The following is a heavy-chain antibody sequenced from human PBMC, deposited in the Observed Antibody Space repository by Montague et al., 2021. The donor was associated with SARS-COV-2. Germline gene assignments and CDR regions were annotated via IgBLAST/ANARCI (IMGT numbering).Heavy chain of an antibody. D-gene: IGHD3-22*01. CDR2: ISSSCSTL. CDR3: AGDGPDYYDSSGYYRPLDY. CDR1: GFTFSSYE. Sequence: SVRLSCVASGFTFSSYELNWVRQAPGKGLEWVSYISSSCSTLYYAASVKGRFTISRDNAKNSLYLQMNSLRAEDTAVYYCAGDGPDYYDSSGYYRPLDYWGQGTLVTVSS. J-gene: IGHJ4*02. V-gene: IGHV3-48*03.